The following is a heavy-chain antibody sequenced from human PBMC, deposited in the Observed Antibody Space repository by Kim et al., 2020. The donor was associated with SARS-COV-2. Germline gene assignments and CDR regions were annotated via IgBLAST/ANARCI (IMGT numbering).Heavy chain of an antibody. CDR1: GYSFTSYW. J-gene: IGHJ6*02. Sequence: GESLKISCKGSGYSFTSYWISWVRQMPGNGLEWMGRIDPSDSYTNYSPSFQGHVTISADKSISTAYLQWSSLKASDTAMYYCARQGGGYVSGSYYNYYYYGMDVWGQGTTVTVSS. V-gene: IGHV5-10-1*01. CDR2: IDPSDSYT. D-gene: IGHD3-10*01. CDR3: ARQGGGYVSGSYYNYYYYGMDV.